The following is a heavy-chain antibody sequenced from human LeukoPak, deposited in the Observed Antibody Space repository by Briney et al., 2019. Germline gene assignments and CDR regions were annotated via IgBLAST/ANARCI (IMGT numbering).Heavy chain of an antibody. CDR2: IYTSGST. D-gene: IGHD3-3*01. Sequence: SETLSLTCTVSGGSISSYYWSWIRRPAGKGLEWIGRIYTSGSTNYNPSLKSRVTMSVDTSKNQFSLKLSSVTAADTAVYYCARVRYDFWSGYPDDAFDIWGQGTMVTVSS. CDR1: GGSISSYY. V-gene: IGHV4-4*07. J-gene: IGHJ3*02. CDR3: ARVRYDFWSGYPDDAFDI.